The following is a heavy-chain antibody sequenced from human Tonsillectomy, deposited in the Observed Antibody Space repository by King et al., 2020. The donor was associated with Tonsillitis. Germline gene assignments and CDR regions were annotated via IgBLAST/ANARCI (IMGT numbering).Heavy chain of an antibody. CDR3: ATSYGSGYYYSGYNGMDV. V-gene: IGHV3-30-3*01. D-gene: IGHD3-10*01. CDR1: GFTFSRYS. J-gene: IGHJ6*02. Sequence: QLVQSGGGVVQPGRSLRLSCAASGFTFSRYSMHWVRQAPGKGLEWVAVISYDGSNKKYADSVKGRFTISRDISKSTVYLQMNSLRAEDTAVYYCATSYGSGYYYSGYNGMDVWGQGTTVTVSS. CDR2: ISYDGSNK.